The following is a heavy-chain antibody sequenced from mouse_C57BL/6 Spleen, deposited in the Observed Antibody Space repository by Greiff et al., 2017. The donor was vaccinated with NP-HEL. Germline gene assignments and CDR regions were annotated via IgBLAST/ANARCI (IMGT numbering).Heavy chain of an antibody. J-gene: IGHJ1*03. D-gene: IGHD1-1*01. CDR1: GFSFNTYA. CDR2: IRSKSNNYAT. CDR3: VRHEDSYDWYFDV. V-gene: IGHV10-1*01. Sequence: EVQRVESGGGLVQPKGSLKLSCAASGFSFNTYAMNWVRQAPGKGLEWVARIRSKSNNYATYYADSVKDRFTISRDDSESMLYLQMNNLKTEDTAMYYCVRHEDSYDWYFDVWGTGTTVTVSS.